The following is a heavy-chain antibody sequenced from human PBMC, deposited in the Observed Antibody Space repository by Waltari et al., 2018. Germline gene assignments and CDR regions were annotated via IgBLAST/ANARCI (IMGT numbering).Heavy chain of an antibody. CDR2: IRSKIYGGTA. CDR3: VRSVDP. D-gene: IGHD4-17*01. CDR1: GFTFGAHA. J-gene: IGHJ5*02. Sequence: EVQLVESGGGLVQTGRSLRLSCTTSGFTFGAHALSWFRQAPGKGLEWVGFIRSKIYGGTADYAASVKGRFTVSRDDSKSIAYLQMDSLKTEDTAVYYCVRSVDPWGQGTLVTVSS. V-gene: IGHV3-49*03.